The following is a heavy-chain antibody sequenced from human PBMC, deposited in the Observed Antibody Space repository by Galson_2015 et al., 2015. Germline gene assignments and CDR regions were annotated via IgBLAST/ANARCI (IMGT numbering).Heavy chain of an antibody. Sequence: QSGAEVKKPGASVKVSCKASGYTFTSYGISWVRQAPGQGLEWMGWISAYNGNTNYAQKLQGRVTMTTDTSTSTAYMELRSLRSDDTAVYYCARAPPIAGANPGGWFDPWGQGTLVTVSS. V-gene: IGHV1-18*01. D-gene: IGHD6-13*01. J-gene: IGHJ5*02. CDR1: GYTFTSYG. CDR2: ISAYNGNT. CDR3: ARAPPIAGANPGGWFDP.